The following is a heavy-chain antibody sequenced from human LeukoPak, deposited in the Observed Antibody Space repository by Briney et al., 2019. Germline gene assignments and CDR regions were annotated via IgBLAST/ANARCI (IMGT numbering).Heavy chain of an antibody. CDR1: GGSVSSGSYY. V-gene: IGHV4-61*01. D-gene: IGHD3-22*01. Sequence: PSETLSLTCTVSGGSVSSGSYYWSWIRQPPGKGLEWIGYIYYSGSTNYNPSLKSRVTISVDTSKNQFSLKLSSVTAADTAVYYCASPRSYYDSRGYYISWGQGTLVTVSS. J-gene: IGHJ5*02. CDR2: IYYSGST. CDR3: ASPRSYYDSRGYYIS.